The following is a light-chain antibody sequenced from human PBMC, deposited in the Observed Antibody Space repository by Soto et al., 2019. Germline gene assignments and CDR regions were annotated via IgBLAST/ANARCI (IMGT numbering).Light chain of an antibody. CDR1: SSDVGGYNF. Sequence: ALTQPASVFGSPGQSITFSCTGTSSDVGGYNFVSWYQQHPGKAPKLMIYEVSSRPSGVSNRFSGSKSGNTASLTISGLQPEDEADYYCSSYTTSTTIVFGTGTKVTVL. V-gene: IGLV2-14*03. J-gene: IGLJ1*01. CDR3: SSYTTSTTIV. CDR2: EVS.